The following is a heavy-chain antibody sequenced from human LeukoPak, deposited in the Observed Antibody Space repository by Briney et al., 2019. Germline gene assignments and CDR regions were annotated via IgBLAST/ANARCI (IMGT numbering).Heavy chain of an antibody. CDR3: ARQSGDQSSAWYFDA. CDR2: IHYSGKV. CDR1: GGSLRSSGHW. V-gene: IGHV4-39*01. J-gene: IGHJ4*02. D-gene: IGHD6-19*01. Sequence: SETLSLTCTVSGGSLRSSGHWWVWIRQPPGKGLEWIGSIHYSGKVYYNLSLKSRVTTSVDTSTDQFSLMLSSATAADTAIYYCARQSGDQSSAWYFDAWGQGTLVTVSS.